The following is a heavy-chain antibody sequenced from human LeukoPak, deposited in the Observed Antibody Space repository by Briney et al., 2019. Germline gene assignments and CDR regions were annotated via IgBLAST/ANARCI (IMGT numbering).Heavy chain of an antibody. CDR1: GFTFSNYA. D-gene: IGHD3-3*02. J-gene: IGHJ4*02. CDR2: ISGSGGST. Sequence: GGSLRLSCAASGFTFSNYAMSWVRQAPGKGLEWVSTISGSGGSTYYADSVKGRFTISRDNSKNTLYLQMNSLRAEDTAVYYCTTDWAILGYWGQGTLVTVSS. V-gene: IGHV3-23*01. CDR3: TTDWAILGY.